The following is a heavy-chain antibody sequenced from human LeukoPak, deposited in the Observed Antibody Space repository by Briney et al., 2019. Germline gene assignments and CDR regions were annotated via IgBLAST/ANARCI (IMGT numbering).Heavy chain of an antibody. CDR3: ATVAGQIGDFDY. V-gene: IGHV1-24*01. CDR1: GYTLTELS. Sequence: ASVKVSCKVSGYTLTELSMHWVRQAPGKGLEWMGGFDPEDGETIYAQKFQGRVTMTEDTSTDTAYMELSSLGSEDTAAYYCATVAGQIGDFDYWGQGTLVTVSS. J-gene: IGHJ4*02. CDR2: FDPEDGET. D-gene: IGHD6-19*01.